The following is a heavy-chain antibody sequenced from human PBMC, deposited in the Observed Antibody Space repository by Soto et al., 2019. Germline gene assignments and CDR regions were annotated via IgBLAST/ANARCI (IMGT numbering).Heavy chain of an antibody. J-gene: IGHJ4*02. CDR3: ATNRGYDFYYFDS. D-gene: IGHD5-12*01. V-gene: IGHV4-31*03. CDR1: GATIKAGGYH. CDR2: IYSSGTT. Sequence: SLTMSLTGTVSGATIKAGGYHWTWIRQHPVKRLEWLGYIYSSGTTYYTPSLASRVTMSVDLSTNQFSLRLTSVTAADTAVYYCATNRGYDFYYFDSWRQGALVTVSS.